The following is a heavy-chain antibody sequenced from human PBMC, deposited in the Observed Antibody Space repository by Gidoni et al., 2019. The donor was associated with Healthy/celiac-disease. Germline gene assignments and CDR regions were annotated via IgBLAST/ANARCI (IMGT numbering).Heavy chain of an antibody. D-gene: IGHD2-15*01. Sequence: QVQLPQWGAGRLKPSETLSLTFAVYGGSFSGYYWSWIRQPPGQGLEWIWEIHHSGSTNYNPSLKSRVTISVDTSKNQFSLKLSSVTAADTAVYYCARGGRYRYCSGGSCYLDYWGQGTLVTVSS. CDR3: ARGGRYRYCSGGSCYLDY. V-gene: IGHV4-34*01. CDR1: GGSFSGYY. CDR2: IHHSGST. J-gene: IGHJ4*02.